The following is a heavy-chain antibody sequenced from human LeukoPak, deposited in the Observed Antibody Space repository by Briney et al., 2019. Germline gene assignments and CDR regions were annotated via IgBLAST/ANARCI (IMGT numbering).Heavy chain of an antibody. V-gene: IGHV4-59*12. D-gene: IGHD6-25*01. J-gene: IGHJ4*02. CDR3: ARAGGIPASFDY. Sequence: PSETLSLTCTVSGDSISSYYWSWIRQPPGKGLEWIGYIYYSGSTNYNPSLKSRVTISVDTSKNQFSLKLSSVTAADTAVYYCARAGGIPASFDYWGQGTLVTVSS. CDR1: GDSISSYY. CDR2: IYYSGST.